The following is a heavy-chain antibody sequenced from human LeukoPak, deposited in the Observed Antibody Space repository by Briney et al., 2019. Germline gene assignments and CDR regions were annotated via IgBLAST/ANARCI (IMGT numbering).Heavy chain of an antibody. Sequence: ASVKVSCKASGYIFTDYYMHWVRQAPGQELGWMGRINPNSGGTNYAQKLQGRVTMTTDTSTSTAYMELRSLRSDDTAVYYCAGSHSSRYAFDIWGQGTMVTVSS. V-gene: IGHV1/OR15-1*04. CDR3: AGSHSSRYAFDI. J-gene: IGHJ3*02. D-gene: IGHD6-13*01. CDR2: INPNSGGT. CDR1: GYIFTDYY.